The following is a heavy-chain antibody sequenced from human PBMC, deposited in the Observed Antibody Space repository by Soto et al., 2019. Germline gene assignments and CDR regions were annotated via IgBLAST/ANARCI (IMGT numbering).Heavy chain of an antibody. CDR3: ARGQEGVVATH. Sequence: QVQLQQWGAGLLKPSETLSLNCAVNGGSLSGYYWSWIRQPPGKGLEWIEESKDGGRTNYSPSLKSRATISSDTSNNQFSLRLYSVTAADTGVYYCARGQEGVVATHWDQGTLVTVSS. J-gene: IGHJ4*02. D-gene: IGHD5-12*01. V-gene: IGHV4-34*01. CDR1: GGSLSGYY. CDR2: SKDGGRT.